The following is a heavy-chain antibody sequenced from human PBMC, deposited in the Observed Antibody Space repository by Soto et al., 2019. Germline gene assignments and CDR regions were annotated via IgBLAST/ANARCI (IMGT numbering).Heavy chain of an antibody. CDR1: GFTFRGAA. Sequence: EVQLVEAGGGLVQPGGSLKLSCAASGFTFRGAAMHWVRQASGKGLEWVGRIRTKGNNYATAYAASVKGRFTISRDDSSNTADLQMNSLKTEDTAVYYCAKQMYHLMDVWGKGTTVTVSS. CDR3: AKQMYHLMDV. V-gene: IGHV3-73*01. J-gene: IGHJ6*03. CDR2: IRTKGNNYAT. D-gene: IGHD2-2*01.